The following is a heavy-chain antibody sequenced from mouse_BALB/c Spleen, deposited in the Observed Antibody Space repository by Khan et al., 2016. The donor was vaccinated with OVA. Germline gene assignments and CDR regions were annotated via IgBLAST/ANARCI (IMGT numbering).Heavy chain of an antibody. CDR3: ARPPYFSYVLVY. D-gene: IGHD2-10*01. CDR1: GYTFTNDG. J-gene: IGHJ4*01. CDR2: INTYTGEP. Sequence: QIQLVQSGPELKKPGETVKISCKASGYTFTNDGMNWVKQAPGKGLKWMGWINTYTGEPTYADDFKGRFAFSLETSASTAYLQINNLKNEDTATSFCARPPYFSYVLVYWGQGTSVTVSS. V-gene: IGHV9-3-1*01.